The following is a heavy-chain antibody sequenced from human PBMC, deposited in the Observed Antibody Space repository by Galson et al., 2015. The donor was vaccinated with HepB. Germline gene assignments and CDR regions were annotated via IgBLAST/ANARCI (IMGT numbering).Heavy chain of an antibody. Sequence: SLRLSCAASGFTFSSYSMNWVRQAPGKGLEWVSSISSSSSYIYYADSVKGRFTITSDNAKNSQYLQMNSLRAEDTAVYYCASDEAYYGSGSNSPAWDYYYYMDVWGKGTTVTVSS. J-gene: IGHJ6*03. CDR1: GFTFSSYS. CDR2: ISSSSSYI. V-gene: IGHV3-21*01. D-gene: IGHD3-10*01. CDR3: ASDEAYYGSGSNSPAWDYYYYMDV.